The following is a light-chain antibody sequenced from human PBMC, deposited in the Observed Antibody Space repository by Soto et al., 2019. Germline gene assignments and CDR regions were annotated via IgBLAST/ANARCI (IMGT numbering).Light chain of an antibody. CDR1: SSDVGAHDF. CDR3: NSYTRSRTVI. CDR2: EVT. V-gene: IGLV2-14*01. Sequence: QSALTQPASVSGSPGQSITISCTGTSSDVGAHDFVSWYQHHPDKAPKVIIFEVTKRPSGVSNHFSGSKTGNTASLTISGLQAEDEADYYCNSYTRSRTVIFGGGTKLTVL. J-gene: IGLJ2*01.